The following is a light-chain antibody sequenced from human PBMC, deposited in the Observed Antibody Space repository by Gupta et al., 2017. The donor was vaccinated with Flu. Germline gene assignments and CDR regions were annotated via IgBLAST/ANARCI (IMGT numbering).Light chain of an antibody. CDR2: DAS. V-gene: IGKV3-11*01. Sequence: DIVLTPSPVTLSLSPGQTVTLSCSANENIGNFLSWFQQRPGQAPRLFIYDASKRDSGFPDRFIGGGYGTEFTLSINSREPEDFAVYYCQHRSFCPFPFGRGTQLDIK. J-gene: IGKJ4*01. CDR3: QHRSFCPFP. CDR1: ENIGNF.